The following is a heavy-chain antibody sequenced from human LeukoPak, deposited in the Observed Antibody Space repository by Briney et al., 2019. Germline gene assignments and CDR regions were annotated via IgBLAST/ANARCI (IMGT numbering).Heavy chain of an antibody. V-gene: IGHV3-23*01. D-gene: IGHD6-19*01. Sequence: GSLRLSCAVSGFTISNYGMSWVRQAPGKGLEWVSAISTSGDTEYYADSVKGRFIISRDTSRNTLYLEVNSLRVEDTALYYCAQAYSSGWYPRWGQGTLVTVSS. CDR3: AQAYSSGWYPR. J-gene: IGHJ4*02. CDR2: ISTSGDTE. CDR1: GFTISNYG.